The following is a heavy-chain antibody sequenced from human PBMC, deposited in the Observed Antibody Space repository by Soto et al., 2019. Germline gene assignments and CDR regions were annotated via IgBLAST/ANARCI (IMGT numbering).Heavy chain of an antibody. CDR3: ARWSFLDY. CDR1: GFSFSSYA. CDR2: ISGSDGKT. J-gene: IGHJ4*02. V-gene: IGHV3-23*01. D-gene: IGHD1-26*01. Sequence: LRLSCTASGFSFSSYALSWVRQAPGKGLEWVSTISGSDGKTYYADSVKGRFSISRDTSKTTLYLEMTSLRVEDTAVYYCARWSFLDYWGQGTRVTVSS.